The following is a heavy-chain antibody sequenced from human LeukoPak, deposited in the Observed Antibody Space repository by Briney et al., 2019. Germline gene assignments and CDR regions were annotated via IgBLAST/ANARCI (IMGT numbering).Heavy chain of an antibody. V-gene: IGHV3-23*01. D-gene: IGHD1-26*01. Sequence: GGSLRLSCAASGFTFSSYAMSWVRQAPGKGLEWVSAISGSGGSTYYADSVKGRFTISRGNSKNTLYLQMNSLRAEDTAVYYCAKDIVGATVGYFDYWGQGTLVTVSS. CDR3: AKDIVGATVGYFDY. CDR1: GFTFSSYA. CDR2: ISGSGGST. J-gene: IGHJ4*02.